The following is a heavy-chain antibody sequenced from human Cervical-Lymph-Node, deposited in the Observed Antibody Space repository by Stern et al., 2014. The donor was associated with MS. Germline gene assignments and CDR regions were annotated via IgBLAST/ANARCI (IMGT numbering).Heavy chain of an antibody. J-gene: IGHJ4*02. V-gene: IGHV3-21*01. D-gene: IGHD4-17*01. CDR3: ARARVGDYARSPHLDS. Sequence: EVQLVQSGGGLVKPGESLRLSCDASGFTFSHYSINWVRQAPGKGLAWISSISNNSTHTYYADSVEARFTISRDSAKDSVSLHMVSLRAEDTAVYYCARARVGDYARSPHLDSWGQGTLVTVSS. CDR1: GFTFSHYS. CDR2: ISNNSTHT.